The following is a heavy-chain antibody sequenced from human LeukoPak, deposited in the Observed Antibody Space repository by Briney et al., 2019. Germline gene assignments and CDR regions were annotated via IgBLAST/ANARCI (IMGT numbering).Heavy chain of an antibody. CDR2: ISGSGGST. D-gene: IGHD6-19*01. V-gene: IGHV3-23*01. Sequence: GGSLRLSCAASGFTFSSYAMSWVRQAPGKGLEWGSAISGSGGSTYYADSVKGRFTISRDNSKNTLYLQMNSLRAEDTAVYYCARYSSDYFDYWGQGTLVTVSS. CDR3: ARYSSDYFDY. CDR1: GFTFSSYA. J-gene: IGHJ4*02.